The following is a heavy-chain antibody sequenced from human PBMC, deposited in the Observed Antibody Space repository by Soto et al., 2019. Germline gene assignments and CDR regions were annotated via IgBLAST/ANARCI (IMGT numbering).Heavy chain of an antibody. D-gene: IGHD5-18*01. CDR3: ARSGYNYGYNWSDP. CDR2: INPDNGGT. V-gene: IGHV1-2*02. Sequence: EASVKVSCKASGYRFTGHYVHWVRQAPGQGLEWMGWINPDNGGTNYAQKFQGRVTMTRDTSTRTAYMELTRLRSGDTAVYYCARSGYNYGYNWSDPWGHGTLVTVSS. CDR1: GYRFTGHY. J-gene: IGHJ5*02.